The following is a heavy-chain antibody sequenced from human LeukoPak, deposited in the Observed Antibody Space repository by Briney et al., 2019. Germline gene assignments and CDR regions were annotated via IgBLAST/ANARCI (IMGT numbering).Heavy chain of an antibody. CDR3: ARKAGHGYGMDV. D-gene: IGHD6-19*01. CDR1: GFTFSTYW. CDR2: INSDGGDT. Sequence: GGSLRLSCAASGFTFSTYWMHWVRQAPGKGLMRVSRINSDGGDTIYADSVKGRFTISIDNAKNTLYLQMNSLRAEDTAMYYCARKAGHGYGMDVWGQGTTVTVSS. V-gene: IGHV3-74*01. J-gene: IGHJ6*02.